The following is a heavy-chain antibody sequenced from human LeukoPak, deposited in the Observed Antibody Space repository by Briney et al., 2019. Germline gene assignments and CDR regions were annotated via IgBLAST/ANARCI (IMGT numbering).Heavy chain of an antibody. CDR1: GGSISSSIYY. V-gene: IGHV4-39*07. CDR3: ANNSDSGAF. Sequence: PSETLSLTCIVSGGSISSSIYYWAWVRQPPGKGLEWIGTVFYNGATQYSPSLRSRVTISIDTSTNQLSLKLTSVTAADTALYYCANNSDSGAFWGQGTVVTVSS. D-gene: IGHD1-26*01. J-gene: IGHJ3*01. CDR2: VFYNGAT.